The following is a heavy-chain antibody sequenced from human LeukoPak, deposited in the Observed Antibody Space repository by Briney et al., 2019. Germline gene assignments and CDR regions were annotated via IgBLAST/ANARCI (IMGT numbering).Heavy chain of an antibody. Sequence: GGSLRLSCAASGFTFSGSAMHWVRQASGKGLEWVGRIRSKANSYATAYAASVKGRFTISRDDSKNTAYLQMNSLKTEDTAVYYCTRQTTVTTSWFDPWGQGTLVIVSS. J-gene: IGHJ5*02. V-gene: IGHV3-73*01. CDR1: GFTFSGSA. CDR2: IRSKANSYAT. D-gene: IGHD4-17*01. CDR3: TRQTTVTTSWFDP.